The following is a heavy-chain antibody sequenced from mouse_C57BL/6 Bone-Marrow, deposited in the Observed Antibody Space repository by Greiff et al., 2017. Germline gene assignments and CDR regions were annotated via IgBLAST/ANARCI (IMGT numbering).Heavy chain of an antibody. D-gene: IGHD3-3*01. V-gene: IGHV1-4*01. Sequence: VKLQQSGAELARPGASVRMSCKASGYTFTSYTMHWVKQRPGKGLEWIGYIIPSSGYTKSNQKLKDKAPLTEANSYSTAYMKLRSLTSEDSAVYDCARLGLIATTGAYWGQGTLVTVSA. J-gene: IGHJ3*01. CDR1: GYTFTSYT. CDR2: IIPSSGYT. CDR3: ARLGLIATTGAY.